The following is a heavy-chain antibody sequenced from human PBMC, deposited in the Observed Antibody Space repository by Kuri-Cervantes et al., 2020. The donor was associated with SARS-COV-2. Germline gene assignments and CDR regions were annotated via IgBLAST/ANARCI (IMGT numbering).Heavy chain of an antibody. J-gene: IGHJ2*01. CDR1: GFTFSSYS. D-gene: IGHD3-10*01. V-gene: IGHV3-21*01. Sequence: GGSLRLSCAASGFTFSSYSMDWVRQAPGKGLEWVSSISSSSSYIYYADSVKGRFTISRDNAKNTLYLQMNSLRAGDTAVYYCAREFVPGDFDLWGRGTLVTVSS. CDR3: AREFVPGDFDL. CDR2: ISSSSSYI.